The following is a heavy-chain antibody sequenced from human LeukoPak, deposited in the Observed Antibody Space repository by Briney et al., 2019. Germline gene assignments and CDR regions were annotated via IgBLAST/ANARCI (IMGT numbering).Heavy chain of an antibody. V-gene: IGHV4-39*07. CDR2: IYTSGST. J-gene: IGHJ4*03. CDR3: ARDRAARPFDY. Sequence: SETLSLTCTVSGGSISSSSYYWGWIRQPPGKGLEWIGRIYTSGSTNYNPSLKSRVTISVDTSKNQFSLKLSSVTAADTAVYYRARDRAARPFDYWGQGTMVTVSS. CDR1: GGSISSSSYY. D-gene: IGHD6-6*01.